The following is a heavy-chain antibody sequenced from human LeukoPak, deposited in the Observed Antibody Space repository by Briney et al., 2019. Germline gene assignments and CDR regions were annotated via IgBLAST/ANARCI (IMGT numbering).Heavy chain of an antibody. J-gene: IGHJ4*02. CDR2: IYTSGST. D-gene: IGHD3-10*01. V-gene: IGHV4-4*07. Sequence: RTSETLSLTCAASGVSISSYYWSWIRQPAGKGLEWIGRIYTSGSTNYNPSLKSRVTMSVDTSKNQFSLKLSSVTAADTAVYYCARDRRGLWFGVWGQGTLVTVSS. CDR3: ARDRRGLWFGV. CDR1: GVSISSYY.